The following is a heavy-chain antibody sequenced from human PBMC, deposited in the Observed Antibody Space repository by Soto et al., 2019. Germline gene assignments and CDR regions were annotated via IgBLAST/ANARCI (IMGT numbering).Heavy chain of an antibody. J-gene: IGHJ3*02. CDR3: ARGITPRTNDAFDI. V-gene: IGHV4-59*01. D-gene: IGHD3-3*01. CDR1: GGSISSYY. Sequence: AETLSLTCTVSGGSISSYYWSWIRQAPGKGLEWIVYIYYSGSTNYNPSLKSRVTISVDTSKNQFSLKLSSVTAADTAVYYCARGITPRTNDAFDIWGQGTMVTVSS. CDR2: IYYSGST.